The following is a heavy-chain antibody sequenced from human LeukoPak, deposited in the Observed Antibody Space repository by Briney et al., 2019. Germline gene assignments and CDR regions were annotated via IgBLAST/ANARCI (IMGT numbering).Heavy chain of an antibody. CDR2: FSIDGDKT. D-gene: IGHD3-10*01. J-gene: IGHJ4*02. CDR1: GFTFGASG. CDR3: ENYWSWVRGGLVSSASWLEFDY. V-gene: IGHV3-30*18. Sequence: PGPSLRLSCTASGFTFGASGIHSVRQAPGKGLEWVATFSIDGDKTSYESSLKGRFTISRDYSTYTVFLQMNSLQIEDTAVYYGENYWSWVRGGLVSSASWLEFDYLGQGALVSVSS.